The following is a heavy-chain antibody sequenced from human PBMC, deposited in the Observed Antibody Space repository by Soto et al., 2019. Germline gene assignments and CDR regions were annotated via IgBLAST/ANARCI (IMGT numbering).Heavy chain of an antibody. Sequence: QVQLVESGGGVVQPGRSLRLSCAASGFTFSSYAMHWVRQAPGKGLEWVAVISYDGSNKYYADSVKGRFTISRDNSKNTLYLQMNSLRAEDTAVYYCARDYVWGSYRHRAFDIWGQWTMVTVSS. CDR1: GFTFSSYA. D-gene: IGHD3-16*02. CDR3: ARDYVWGSYRHRAFDI. V-gene: IGHV3-30-3*01. CDR2: ISYDGSNK. J-gene: IGHJ3*02.